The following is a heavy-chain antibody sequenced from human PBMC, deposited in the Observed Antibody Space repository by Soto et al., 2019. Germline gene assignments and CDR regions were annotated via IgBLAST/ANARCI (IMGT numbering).Heavy chain of an antibody. V-gene: IGHV3-48*03. D-gene: IGHD3-9*01. CDR2: MSHSGETR. Sequence: LRLSCVASGFTFRSYEMNWVRQAPGKGLEWVSYMSHSGETRYYADSVKGRFTISRDDVKNILILYMNSLRAEDTAVYYCASDPVAVTGSFIDFWGQGTLVTVSS. CDR1: GFTFRSYE. CDR3: ASDPVAVTGSFIDF. J-gene: IGHJ4*02.